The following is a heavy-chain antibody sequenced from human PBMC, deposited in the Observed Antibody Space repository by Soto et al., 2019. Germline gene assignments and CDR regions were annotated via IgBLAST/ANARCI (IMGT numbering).Heavy chain of an antibody. CDR1: GYTFTGYY. V-gene: IGHV1-2*02. CDR3: ARARIAAAGTVRWFDP. CDR2: INPHSGGT. Sequence: QVQLVQSGAEVKKPGASVKVSCKASGYTFTGYYMHWVRQAPGQGLEWMGWINPHSGGTNYAQKLQSRVTMTRDTTISTAYMELSRLRSDDTTVYYCARARIAAAGTVRWFDPWGQGTLVTVSS. D-gene: IGHD6-13*01. J-gene: IGHJ5*02.